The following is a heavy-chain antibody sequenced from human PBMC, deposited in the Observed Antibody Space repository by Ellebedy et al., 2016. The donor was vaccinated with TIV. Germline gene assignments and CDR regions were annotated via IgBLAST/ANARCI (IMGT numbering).Heavy chain of an antibody. CDR2: IYYSGST. V-gene: IGHV4-31*03. CDR3: ASLPFPYNWFDP. CDR1: GDSISSGGYH. Sequence: SETLSLTCTVSGDSISSGGYHWSWIRQHPGKGLEWIGYIYYSGSTYYNPSLKSRITISVDTSKNQFSLKLNSVTAADTAVYYCASLPFPYNWFDPWGQGTLVTVSS. J-gene: IGHJ5*02. D-gene: IGHD3-16*01.